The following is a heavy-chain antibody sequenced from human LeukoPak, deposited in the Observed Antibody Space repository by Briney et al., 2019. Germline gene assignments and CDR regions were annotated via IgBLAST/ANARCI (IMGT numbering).Heavy chain of an antibody. Sequence: PGGSLTLSCAASGFFFSDYYMSWIRQAPGKGLEWVAYISSSGTTIYYADSVRGQFTISRDNAKNSVYLQMSSLRAEDTAVYYCARGVSGYSRGSRFDYWGQGTLVTVSS. CDR2: ISSSGTTI. J-gene: IGHJ4*02. CDR1: GFFFSDYY. CDR3: ARGVSGYSRGSRFDY. V-gene: IGHV3-11*01. D-gene: IGHD5-18*01.